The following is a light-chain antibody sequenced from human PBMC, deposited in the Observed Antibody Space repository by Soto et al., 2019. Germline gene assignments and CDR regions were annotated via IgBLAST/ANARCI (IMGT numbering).Light chain of an antibody. CDR2: DTS. CDR1: QSISDT. V-gene: IGKV3-15*01. J-gene: IGKJ4*01. Sequence: EIVMTQSPATLSVSPGGRATLSCRASQSISDTLAWYQQKPGQAPRLLIYDTSTRATGVPARFSGSRSGTELTLTINSLQSEDFAVYYCQRYNNWPLTFGGGTKVDIK. CDR3: QRYNNWPLT.